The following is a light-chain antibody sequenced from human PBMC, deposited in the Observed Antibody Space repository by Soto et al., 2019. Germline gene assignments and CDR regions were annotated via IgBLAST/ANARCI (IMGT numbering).Light chain of an antibody. CDR1: QSISSY. V-gene: IGKV1-39*01. CDR3: QQSYSTPYT. Sequence: DLQMTQSPSSLSASVGDRVTITCRASQSISSYLNWYQQKPGNAPKLLIYAASSLQSGVPSRFSGSGSGTDFTLTVSSLHPEDFATYYCQQSYSTPYTFGQRTKLEIK. J-gene: IGKJ2*01. CDR2: AAS.